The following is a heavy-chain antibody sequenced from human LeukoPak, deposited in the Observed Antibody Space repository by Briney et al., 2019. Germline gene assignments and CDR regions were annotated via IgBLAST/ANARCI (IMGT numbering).Heavy chain of an antibody. D-gene: IGHD3-22*01. CDR1: GGSISTYY. J-gene: IGHJ6*03. V-gene: IGHV4-4*07. CDR3: ARDRDSSGLYFMDV. Sequence: SETLSLTCTVSGGSISTYYWAWIRQPAGKGLEWIGRIYSSGITNYNPSLNSRVTMSVDTSKNQFSLRLSSVTAADTALYYCARDRDSSGLYFMDVWGKGTTVTVSS. CDR2: IYSSGIT.